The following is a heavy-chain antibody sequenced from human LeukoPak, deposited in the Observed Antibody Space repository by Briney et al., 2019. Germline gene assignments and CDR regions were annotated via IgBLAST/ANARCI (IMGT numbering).Heavy chain of an antibody. CDR3: AREKYYDSSGYYYANDAFDI. J-gene: IGHJ3*02. V-gene: IGHV4-61*01. Sequence: SETLSLTCTVSGGSVSSGSYYWSWIRQPPGKGLEWIGYIYYSGSTNYNPSLKSRVTISVDTSKNQFSLKLSSVTAADTAVYYCAREKYYDSSGYYYANDAFDIWGQGTMVTVSS. CDR1: GGSVSSGSYY. CDR2: IYYSGST. D-gene: IGHD3-22*01.